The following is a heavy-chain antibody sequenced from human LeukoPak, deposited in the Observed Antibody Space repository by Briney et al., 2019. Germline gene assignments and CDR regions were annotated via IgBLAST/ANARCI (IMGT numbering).Heavy chain of an antibody. V-gene: IGHV4-59*01. D-gene: IGHD2-2*03. CDR2: IYYSGST. Sequence: KPSETLSLTCTVSGGSISSYYWSWIRQPPGKGLEWIGYIYYSGSTNYNPSLKSRVTTSVDTSKNQFSLKLSSVTAADTAVYYCARLDIVVVPAATKDYYYYYMDVWGKGTTVTVSS. CDR3: ARLDIVVVPAATKDYYYYYMDV. CDR1: GGSISSYY. J-gene: IGHJ6*03.